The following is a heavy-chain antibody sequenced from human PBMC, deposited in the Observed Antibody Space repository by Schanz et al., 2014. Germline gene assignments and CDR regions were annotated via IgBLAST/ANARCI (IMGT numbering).Heavy chain of an antibody. Sequence: EVHLVESGGGLVQPGGSLRLSCAASGFNFITFAMSWVRQAPGKGPEWVSAIGGDASRTYYADSVKGRFTISRDNSKSTLYPQMNSLRADATAVYYWARAPPLVRGIAGWFGPWGQGSLVTVSS. J-gene: IGHJ5*02. CDR1: GFNFITFA. CDR2: IGGDASRT. V-gene: IGHV3-23*04. CDR3: ARAPPLVRGIAGWFGP. D-gene: IGHD3-10*01.